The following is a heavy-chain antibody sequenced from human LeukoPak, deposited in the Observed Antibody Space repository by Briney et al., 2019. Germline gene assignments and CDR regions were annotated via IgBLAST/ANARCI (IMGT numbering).Heavy chain of an antibody. CDR1: GFTFTSSA. CDR3: AADPYDYGDYVLGY. J-gene: IGHJ4*02. D-gene: IGHD4-17*01. CDR2: IVVGSGNT. V-gene: IGHV1-58*01. Sequence: SVKVSCKASGFTFTSSAVQWVRQARGQRLEWIGWIVVGSGNTNYAQKFQERVTITRDMSTSTAYMELSSLRSEDTAVYHCAADPYDYGDYVLGYWGQGTLVTVSP.